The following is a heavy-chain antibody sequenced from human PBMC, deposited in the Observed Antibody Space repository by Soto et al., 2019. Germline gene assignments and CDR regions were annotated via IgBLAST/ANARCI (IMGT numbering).Heavy chain of an antibody. V-gene: IGHV1-2*02. CDR2: ISPKSGGT. CDR1: GYTFTGYY. CDR3: GRGRSGELVVFY. D-gene: IGHD1-7*01. Sequence: QVQLVQSGAEVKESGASVKVSCKASGYTFTGYYIHWVRQAPGQGLEWVGEISPKSGGTRYAQKFQGRVTMTKDTSIPTAYMELGNLGPDDTAVYYCGRGRSGELVVFYWGQGTLVTVHS. J-gene: IGHJ4*02.